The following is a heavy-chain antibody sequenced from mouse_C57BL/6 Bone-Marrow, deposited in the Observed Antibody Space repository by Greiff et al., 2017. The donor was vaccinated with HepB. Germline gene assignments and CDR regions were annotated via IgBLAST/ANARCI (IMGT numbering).Heavy chain of an antibody. D-gene: IGHD3-2*02. CDR3: ARSQTAQALYYFDY. Sequence: VQLQQSGPELVKPGASVKISCKASGYTFSSSWMNWVKQRPGKGLEWIGRIYPGDGDTNYNGKFKGKATLTADKSSSTAYMQLSSLTSEDSAVYFCARSQTAQALYYFDYWGQGTTLTVSS. J-gene: IGHJ2*01. V-gene: IGHV1-82*01. CDR1: GYTFSSSW. CDR2: IYPGDGDT.